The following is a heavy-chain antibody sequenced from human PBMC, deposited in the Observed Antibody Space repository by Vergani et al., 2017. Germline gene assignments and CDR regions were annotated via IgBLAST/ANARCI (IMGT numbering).Heavy chain of an antibody. CDR2: IIPIFGTA. V-gene: IGHV1-69*01. J-gene: IGHJ4*02. CDR3: AEEREEWLATFDD. CDR1: GGTFSSYA. Sequence: QVQLVQSGAEVKKPGSSVKVSCKASGGTFSSYAISWVRQAPGQGLEWMGGIIPIFGTANYAQKFQGRVTIPADESTSTAYMELSSLRSEDTAVDYCAEEREEWLATFDDWGQGSLVTVSS. D-gene: IGHD3-3*01.